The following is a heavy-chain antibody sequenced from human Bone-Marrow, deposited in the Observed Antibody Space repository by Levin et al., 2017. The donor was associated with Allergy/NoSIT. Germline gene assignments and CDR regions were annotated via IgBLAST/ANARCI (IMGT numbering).Heavy chain of an antibody. J-gene: IGHJ3*02. CDR2: ISARRTTM. Sequence: LSLPCAASGFSFSTSGMIWVRQAPGKGLEWISYISARRTTMYYADSVKGRFTISRDDAKNTLYLQMSSLRAEDTAVYYCARDEESYGDAFDIWGQGTMVTVSS. D-gene: IGHD2-8*01. CDR1: GFSFSTSG. CDR3: ARDEESYGDAFDI. V-gene: IGHV3-48*01.